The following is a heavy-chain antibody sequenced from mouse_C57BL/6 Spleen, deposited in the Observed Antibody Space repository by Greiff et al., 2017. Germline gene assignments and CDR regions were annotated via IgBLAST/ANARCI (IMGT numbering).Heavy chain of an antibody. CDR2: ISSGGDYI. D-gene: IGHD1-1*01. CDR3: TRNPYGSSLYYFDY. J-gene: IGHJ2*01. Sequence: EVKLVESGEGLVKPGGSLKLSCAASGFTFSSYAMSWVRQTPEKRLEWVAYISSGGDYIYYADTVKGRFTISRDTARNTLYLQMSSLKSEDTAMYSGTRNPYGSSLYYFDYWGQGTTLTVSS. V-gene: IGHV5-9-1*02. CDR1: GFTFSSYA.